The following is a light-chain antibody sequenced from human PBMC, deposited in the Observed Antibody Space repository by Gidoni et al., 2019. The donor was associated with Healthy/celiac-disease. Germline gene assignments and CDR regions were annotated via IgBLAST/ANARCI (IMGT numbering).Light chain of an antibody. CDR2: DNN. V-gene: IGLV1-51*01. J-gene: IGLJ1*01. CDR1: SSNIGNNY. CDR3: GTWDSSLSAGGV. Sequence: QSVLTKPPSVSAAPGQKVTISCSGSSSNIGNNYVSWYQQLPGTAPKLLIYDNNKPPSGIPDRFSGSKSGTSATLGITGLQTGDEADYYCGTWDSSLSAGGVFGTGTKITVL.